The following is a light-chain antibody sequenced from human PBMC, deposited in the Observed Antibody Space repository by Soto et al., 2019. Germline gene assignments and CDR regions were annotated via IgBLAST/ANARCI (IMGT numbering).Light chain of an antibody. CDR1: QSISSY. V-gene: IGKV1-39*01. CDR3: QQSYSTVT. CDR2: AES. J-gene: IGKJ1*01. Sequence: DIQMTQSPSSLSASVGDRVTITCRASQSISSYLNWYQQKPGKAPKLLIYAESSLQSGVPSRFSGSGSGTDFTLTISSLQPEDFATYYCQQSYSTVTFGQGTKVDIK.